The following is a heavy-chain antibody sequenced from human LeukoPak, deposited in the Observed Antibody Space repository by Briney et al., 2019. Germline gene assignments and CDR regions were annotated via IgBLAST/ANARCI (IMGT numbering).Heavy chain of an antibody. CDR2: IYTSGST. D-gene: IGHD3-10*01. CDR1: GGSISSYY. J-gene: IGHJ4*02. Sequence: SETLSLTCTVSGGSISSYYWSWIRQPAGKGLEWIGRIYTSGSTNYNPSLKSRVTMSVDTPKNQFSLKLSSVTAADTAVYYCAKDSIWFGELELDYWGQGTLVTVSS. CDR3: AKDSIWFGELELDY. V-gene: IGHV4-4*07.